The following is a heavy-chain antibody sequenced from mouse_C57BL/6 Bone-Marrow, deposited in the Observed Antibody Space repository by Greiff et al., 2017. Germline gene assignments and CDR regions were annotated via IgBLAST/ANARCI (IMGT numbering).Heavy chain of an antibody. D-gene: IGHD1-1*01. Sequence: EVQLQQSGPELVKPGASVKMSCKASGYTFTDYNMHWVKQSHGKSLEWIGYINPNNGGTSYNQKFKGKATLTVNKSSSTAYMELRSLTSEDSAVYYCARRHYGSSYGWFAYWGQGTLVTVSA. V-gene: IGHV1-22*01. J-gene: IGHJ3*01. CDR1: GYTFTDYN. CDR3: ARRHYGSSYGWFAY. CDR2: INPNNGGT.